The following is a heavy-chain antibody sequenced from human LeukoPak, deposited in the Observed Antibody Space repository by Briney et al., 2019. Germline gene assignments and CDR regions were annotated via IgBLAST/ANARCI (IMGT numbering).Heavy chain of an antibody. CDR3: ARAGTMVRGVIPSHFDY. J-gene: IGHJ4*02. V-gene: IGHV4-39*01. CDR2: IYYSGST. Sequence: PSETLSLTCTVSGGSISSSSYYWGWLRQPPGKGLEWIGSIYYSGSTYYNPSLKSRVTISVDTSKNQFSLKLSSVTAADTAVYYCARAGTMVRGVIPSHFDYWGQGTLVTVSS. D-gene: IGHD3-10*01. CDR1: GGSISSSSYY.